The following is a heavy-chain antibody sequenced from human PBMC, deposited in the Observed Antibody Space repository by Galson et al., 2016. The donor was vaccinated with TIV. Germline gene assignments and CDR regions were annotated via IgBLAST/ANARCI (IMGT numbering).Heavy chain of an antibody. D-gene: IGHD2-2*01. CDR3: ATYCSSTTCLFDP. Sequence: ETLSLTCTVSGGSISSTSYYWGWIRQPPGKGLEWIGNIYYSGSAYYNPYLKSRVTISVDTSKNQFSLKLSSVTAADTAVYSCATYCSSTTCLFDPWGQGTLVTVSA. J-gene: IGHJ5*02. V-gene: IGHV4-39*01. CDR1: GGSISSTSYY. CDR2: IYYSGSA.